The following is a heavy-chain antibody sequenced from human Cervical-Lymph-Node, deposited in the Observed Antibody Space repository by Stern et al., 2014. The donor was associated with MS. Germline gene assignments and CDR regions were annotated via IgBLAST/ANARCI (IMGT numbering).Heavy chain of an antibody. V-gene: IGHV4-31*03. CDR3: ARSSSWPHLFDY. CDR2: IYYTGSP. J-gene: IGHJ4*02. Sequence: VHLVESGPGLVKPSQTLSLTCIVSGGSISSGDYYWTWIRQHPGKGLEWIGFIYYTGSPCYNPSLKSRVTISVDTSKNQFSLKLNSVNAADTAVYYCARSSSWPHLFDYWGQGTLVTVSS. D-gene: IGHD6-13*01. CDR1: GGSISSGDYY.